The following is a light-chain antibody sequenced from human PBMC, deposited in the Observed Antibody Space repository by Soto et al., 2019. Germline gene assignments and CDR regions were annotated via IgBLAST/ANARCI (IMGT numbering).Light chain of an antibody. V-gene: IGKV3-11*01. CDR2: GAF. J-gene: IGKJ5*01. CDR3: QQRNIWPPVT. CDR1: QTVSSDN. Sequence: EIVVTQSPGTLSLSPGERATLSCRASQTVSSDNLAWYQQKPGQAPRLLIHGAFNRATGIPARFSGSGSGTDFTLTISSLEPEDSAVYYCQQRNIWPPVTFGHGTRLEIK.